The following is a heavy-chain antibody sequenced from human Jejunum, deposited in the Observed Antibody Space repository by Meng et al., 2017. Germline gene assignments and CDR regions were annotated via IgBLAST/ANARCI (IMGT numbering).Heavy chain of an antibody. CDR1: GYSFICFF. D-gene: IGHD2-15*01. J-gene: IGHJ5*02. CDR3: ATGRHDLGFCYFDP. V-gene: IGHV1-2*02. Sequence: QVQLVQYGAESVNPGALVKVSFQASGYSFICFFIHWVLPAAGEGVEWMGWIHSNTGGTKYARKFHGIVTVSRNTSISTAYMELSSLKSADTAVYFCATGRHDLGFCYFDPWGQGTLVTVSS. CDR2: IHSNTGGT.